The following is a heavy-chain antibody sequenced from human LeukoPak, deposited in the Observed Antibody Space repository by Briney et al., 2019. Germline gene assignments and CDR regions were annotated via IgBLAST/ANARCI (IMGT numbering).Heavy chain of an antibody. D-gene: IGHD6-19*01. CDR3: AKGPIAVAGYFDY. CDR2: ISWNSGSI. CDR1: GFTFDDYA. V-gene: IGHV3-9*01. Sequence: PGRSLRLSCAASGFTFDDYAMHWVRHAPGRGLEWLSGISWNSGSIGYADSVKGRFTISRDNAKNSLYLQRNSLRAEDTALYYCAKGPIAVAGYFDYWGQGTLVTVSS. J-gene: IGHJ4*02.